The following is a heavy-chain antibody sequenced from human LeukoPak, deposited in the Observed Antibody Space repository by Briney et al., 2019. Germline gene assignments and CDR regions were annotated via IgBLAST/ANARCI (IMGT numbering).Heavy chain of an antibody. D-gene: IGHD2-21*01. CDR2: TSVYNDNT. CDR3: AGGDNWNYADY. J-gene: IGHJ4*02. V-gene: IGHV1-18*01. Sequence: ASVKVSCKASGYTCTNYGIHWVRQAPGQGLEWMGWTSVYNDNTNYAQKFQGRFTLTTDTSTSTAYMEMRSLRSDDTAIYYCAGGDNWNYADYWGQGTLVTVSS. CDR1: GYTCTNYG.